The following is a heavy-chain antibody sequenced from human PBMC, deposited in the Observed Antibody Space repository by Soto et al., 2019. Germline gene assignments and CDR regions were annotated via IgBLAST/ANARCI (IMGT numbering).Heavy chain of an antibody. Sequence: GGSLRLSCAASGFTFSSYGMHWVRQAPGKGLEWVAVISYDGSNKYYADSVKGRFTISRDNSKNTLYLQMNSLRAEDTAVYYCAKLSSGPPYYPLPFDYWGQGTLVTVSS. CDR1: GFTFSSYG. CDR2: ISYDGSNK. V-gene: IGHV3-30*18. D-gene: IGHD3-22*01. CDR3: AKLSSGPPYYPLPFDY. J-gene: IGHJ4*02.